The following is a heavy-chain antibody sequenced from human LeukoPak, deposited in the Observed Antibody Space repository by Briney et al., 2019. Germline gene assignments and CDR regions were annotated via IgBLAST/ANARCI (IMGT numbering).Heavy chain of an antibody. CDR3: ARGYYYGSGSYEGNYYYYMDV. CDR1: GGTFSSYA. V-gene: IGHV1-69*13. J-gene: IGHJ6*03. D-gene: IGHD3-10*01. CDR2: IIPIFGTA. Sequence: ASVKVSCKASGGTFSSYAISWVRQAPGQGLEWMGGIIPIFGTANYAQKFQGRVTITADESTSTAYMELSSLRSEDTAVYYCARGYYYGSGSYEGNYYYYMDVWGKGTTVTISS.